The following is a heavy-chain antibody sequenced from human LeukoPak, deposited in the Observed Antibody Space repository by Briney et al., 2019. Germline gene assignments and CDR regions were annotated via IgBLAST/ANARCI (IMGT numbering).Heavy chain of an antibody. J-gene: IGHJ4*02. V-gene: IGHV3-30*03. CDR2: MPYDGSDK. Sequence: GGSLRLSCAASGFTFSSYSMNWVRQAPGKGLEWVALMPYDGSDKYYADSVKGRFTISRDNSKNTLYLQMNSLRVEDTAIYYCARDLKMKYCDFWGQGTLVTVSS. D-gene: IGHD5-24*01. CDR1: GFTFSSYS. CDR3: ARDLKMKYCDF.